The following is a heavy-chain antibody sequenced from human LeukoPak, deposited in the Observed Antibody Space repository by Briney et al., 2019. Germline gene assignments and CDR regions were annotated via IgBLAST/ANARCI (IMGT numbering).Heavy chain of an antibody. Sequence: PGGSLRLSCAASGFTFSSYSMNWVRQAPGKGLEWVSSISSSSSYIYYADSVKGRFTISRDNAKNSLYLQMNSLRAEDTAVYYCARVGGHSFYGMDVWGQGTTVTVSS. J-gene: IGHJ6*02. CDR3: ARVGGHSFYGMDV. D-gene: IGHD3-16*02. CDR1: GFTFSSYS. CDR2: ISSSSSYI. V-gene: IGHV3-21*01.